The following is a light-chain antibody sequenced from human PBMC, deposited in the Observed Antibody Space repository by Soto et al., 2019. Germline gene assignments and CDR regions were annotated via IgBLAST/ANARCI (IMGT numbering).Light chain of an antibody. V-gene: IGLV2-23*01. J-gene: IGLJ1*01. CDR2: EGG. CDR1: SSDVGSYNL. CDR3: CSFAGGSTYV. Sequence: SVLTQPASGSWSPGQSITLSCTGTSSDVGSYNLVSWYQQHPGKAPKLMISEGGKRPSGVSNRFSGSKSGNTASLTISGLQAEDEADYYCCSFAGGSTYVFGTGSKVTVL.